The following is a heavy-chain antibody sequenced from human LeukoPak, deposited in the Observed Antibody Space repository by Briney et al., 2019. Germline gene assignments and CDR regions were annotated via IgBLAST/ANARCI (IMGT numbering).Heavy chain of an antibody. CDR1: GGSFSGYY. D-gene: IGHD6-13*01. J-gene: IGHJ4*02. Sequence: PSETLSLTCAVYGGSFSGYYWSWIRQPPGKGLEWIGEINHSGSTNYNPSLKSRVTISVDTSKNQFSLKLSSVTAADTAVYYCARVRIAAAGTLDYWGQGTLVTVSS. CDR2: INHSGST. CDR3: ARVRIAAAGTLDY. V-gene: IGHV4-34*01.